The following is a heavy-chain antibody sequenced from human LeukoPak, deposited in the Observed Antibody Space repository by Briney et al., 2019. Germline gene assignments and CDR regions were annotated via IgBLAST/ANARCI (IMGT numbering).Heavy chain of an antibody. CDR2: IKQDGSEK. D-gene: IGHD5-12*01. Sequence: PGGSLRLSCAASGFTFSSYWMSWVRQAPGKGLEWVANIKQDGSEKYYVDSVKGRFTISRDNAKNSLYLQMNSLRAEGTAVYYCARARIVATISPLGYWGQGTLVTVSS. CDR3: ARARIVATISPLGY. CDR1: GFTFSSYW. V-gene: IGHV3-7*04. J-gene: IGHJ4*02.